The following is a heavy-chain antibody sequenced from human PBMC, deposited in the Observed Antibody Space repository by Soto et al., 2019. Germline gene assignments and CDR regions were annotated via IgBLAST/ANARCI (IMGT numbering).Heavy chain of an antibody. CDR1: GGSISSYY. D-gene: IGHD3-22*01. Sequence: SETLSLTCTVSGGSISSYYWSWIRQPPGKGLEWIGYIYYSGSTNYNPSLKGRVTISVETSKNQFSLRLRSVTAADTAVYYCARAGYYDICGYCLYYWGRGAVVTVSS. CDR2: IYYSGST. CDR3: ARAGYYDICGYCLYY. J-gene: IGHJ4*02. V-gene: IGHV4-59*01.